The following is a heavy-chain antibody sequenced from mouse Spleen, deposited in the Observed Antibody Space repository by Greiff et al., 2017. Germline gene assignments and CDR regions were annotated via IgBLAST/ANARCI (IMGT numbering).Heavy chain of an antibody. D-gene: IGHD2-3*01. V-gene: IGHV1-81*01. CDR3: GGYDGNYEGIFAY. CDR1: GYTFTSYG. Sequence: QVQLQQSGAELARPGASVKLSCKASGYTFTSYGISWVKQRTGQGLEWIGEIYPRSGNTYYNEKFKGKATLTADKSSSTAYMELRSLTSEDSAVYFCGGYDGNYEGIFAYWGQGTLVTVSA. J-gene: IGHJ3*01. CDR2: IYPRSGNT.